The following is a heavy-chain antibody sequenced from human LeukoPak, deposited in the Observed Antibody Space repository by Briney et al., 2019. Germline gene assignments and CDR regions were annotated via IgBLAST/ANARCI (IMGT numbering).Heavy chain of an antibody. CDR3: ARDYSSSWLRFFDY. V-gene: IGHV3-33*01. CDR1: GFIFSSYG. J-gene: IGHJ4*02. D-gene: IGHD6-6*01. CDR2: MWFDGSNI. Sequence: GGSLRLSCAASGFIFSSYGMHWVRQAPGKGLEWVAVMWFDGSNIYYADSVKGRFTISRDNSKSTLYLQMNSLRAEDTAVYYCARDYSSSWLRFFDYWGQGTLVTVSS.